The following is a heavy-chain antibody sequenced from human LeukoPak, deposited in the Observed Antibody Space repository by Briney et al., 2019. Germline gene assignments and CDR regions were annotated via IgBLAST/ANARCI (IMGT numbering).Heavy chain of an antibody. CDR2: ISWNSGSI. J-gene: IGHJ6*02. Sequence: GGSLRLSCAASGFTFSSYSMNWVRQAPGKGLEWVSGISWNSGSIGYADSVKGRFTISRDNAKNSLYLQMNSLRAEDTALYCCAKDKRRNYYYGMDVWGQGTTVTVSS. CDR1: GFTFSSYS. V-gene: IGHV3-9*01. CDR3: AKDKRRNYYYGMDV.